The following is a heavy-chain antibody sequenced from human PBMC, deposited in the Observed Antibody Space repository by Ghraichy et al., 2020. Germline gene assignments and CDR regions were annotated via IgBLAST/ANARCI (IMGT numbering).Heavy chain of an antibody. CDR2: ISWDGGST. CDR3: VVLGGDDFWSGYPQYYGMDV. Sequence: GGSLRLSCAASGFTFDDYTMHWVRQAPGKGLEWVSLISWDGGSTYYADSVKGRFTISRDNSKNSLYLQMNSLRTEDTALYYCVVLGGDDFWSGYPQYYGMDVWGQGTTVTVSS. D-gene: IGHD3-3*01. J-gene: IGHJ6*02. V-gene: IGHV3-43*01. CDR1: GFTFDDYT.